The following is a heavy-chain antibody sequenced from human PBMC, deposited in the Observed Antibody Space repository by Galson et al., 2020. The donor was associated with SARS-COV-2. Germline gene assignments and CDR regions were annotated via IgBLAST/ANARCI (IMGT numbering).Heavy chain of an antibody. Sequence: GGSLRLSCEASGFTFSDYSINWVRQAPGKGLEWVSSISSTSTYIYYADSLKGRFTISRDNAKNSLFLQMNSLRADDTAVYYCARAQSERYCSNTNCISRSWYFDLWGRGTLVTVSS. CDR2: ISSTSTYI. V-gene: IGHV3-21*01. CDR3: ARAQSERYCSNTNCISRSWYFDL. D-gene: IGHD2-2*01. CDR1: GFTFSDYS. J-gene: IGHJ2*01.